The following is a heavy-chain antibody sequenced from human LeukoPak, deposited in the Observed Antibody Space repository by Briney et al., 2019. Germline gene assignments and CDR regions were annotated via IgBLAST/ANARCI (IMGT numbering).Heavy chain of an antibody. V-gene: IGHV3-21*01. Sequence: GGSLRLSCAASGFTFSSYTMNWVRQAPGKGLEWVSSISSSRSYIYSADSVKGRFTISRDNAKNSLYLQMNSLRAEDTAVYYCPRDHCSSTSCFPSGTNYFDSWGQGTPVTVSS. D-gene: IGHD2-2*01. CDR2: ISSSRSYI. CDR1: GFTFSSYT. J-gene: IGHJ4*02. CDR3: PRDHCSSTSCFPSGTNYFDS.